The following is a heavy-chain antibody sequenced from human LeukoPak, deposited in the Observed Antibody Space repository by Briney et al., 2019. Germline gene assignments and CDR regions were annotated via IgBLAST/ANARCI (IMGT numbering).Heavy chain of an antibody. CDR2: ISYDGSNK. Sequence: GGSLRLSRTASGFTFGDYAMSWFRQAPGKGLEWVAVISYDGSNKYYADSVKGRFTISRDNSKNTLYLQMNSLRAEDTAVYYCARRAYCGGDCYSFDYWGQGTLVTVSS. CDR3: ARRAYCGGDCYSFDY. J-gene: IGHJ4*02. D-gene: IGHD2-21*01. V-gene: IGHV3-30-3*01. CDR1: GFTFGDYA.